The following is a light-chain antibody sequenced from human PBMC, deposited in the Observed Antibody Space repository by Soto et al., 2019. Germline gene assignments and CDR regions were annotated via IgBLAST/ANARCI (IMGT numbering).Light chain of an antibody. CDR3: SSYAGSNNYAV. V-gene: IGLV2-8*01. CDR1: SSDVGAYNY. Sequence: QSVLTQPPSASGSPGQSVAISCTGTSSDVGAYNYVSWYQQHPGKAPKLVIYEVTKRPSGVPDRFSGSKSGNTASLTVSGLQAEDEADYYRSSYAGSNNYAVFGGGNKLTVL. J-gene: IGLJ2*01. CDR2: EVT.